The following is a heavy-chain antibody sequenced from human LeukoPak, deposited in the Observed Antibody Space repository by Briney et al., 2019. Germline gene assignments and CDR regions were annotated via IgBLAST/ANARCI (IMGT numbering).Heavy chain of an antibody. CDR3: ARGRGGTVVRGYLDY. D-gene: IGHD3-10*01. Sequence: EASVKVSCKASGYTFTNYDIMWVRPATRQGPEWVGWMNSNSGNTGYAQKFQGRVTMTRDTSINTAYMELHSLTSEDTAVYYCARGRGGTVVRGYLDYWGQGTLVTVSS. CDR1: GYTFTNYD. J-gene: IGHJ4*02. V-gene: IGHV1-8*01. CDR2: MNSNSGNT.